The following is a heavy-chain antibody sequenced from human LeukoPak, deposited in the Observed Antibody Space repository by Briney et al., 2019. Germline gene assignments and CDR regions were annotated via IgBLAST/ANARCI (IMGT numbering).Heavy chain of an antibody. CDR1: GGSISSSSYY. CDR2: IYYSGST. D-gene: IGHD2-21*01. J-gene: IGHJ6*02. V-gene: IGHV4-39*01. CDR3: ARLIYYGMDV. Sequence: SETLSLTCTVSGGSISSSSYYWGWIRQPPGKGLEWIGSIYYSGSTYYNPSLKSRVTISVDTSKNQFFLKLSSVTAADTAVYYCARLIYYGMDVWGQGTTVTVSS.